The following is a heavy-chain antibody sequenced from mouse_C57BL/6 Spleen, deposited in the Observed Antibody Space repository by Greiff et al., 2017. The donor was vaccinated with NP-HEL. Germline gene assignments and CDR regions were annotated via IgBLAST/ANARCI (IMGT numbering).Heavy chain of an antibody. CDR2: INPNNGGT. CDR1: GYTFTDYN. D-gene: IGHD1-1*01. V-gene: IGHV1-18*01. Sequence: VQLKQSGPELVKPGASVKIPCKASGYTFTDYNMDWVKQSHGKSLEWIGDINPNNGGTIYNQKFKGKATLTVDKSSSTAYMELRSLTSEDTAVYYCARSGYYGSSRGAYWGQGTLVTVSA. CDR3: ARSGYYGSSRGAY. J-gene: IGHJ3*01.